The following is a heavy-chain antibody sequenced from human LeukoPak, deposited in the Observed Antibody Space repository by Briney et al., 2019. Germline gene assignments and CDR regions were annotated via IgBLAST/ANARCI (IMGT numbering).Heavy chain of an antibody. V-gene: IGHV3-74*01. J-gene: IGHJ4*02. D-gene: IGHD2-15*01. CDR3: ARDLSHCGGGSCYSAHFDY. CDR2: INTDMSST. CDR1: GFTFSDYW. Sequence: PGGSLRLSCAASGFTFSDYWMHWVRQVPGKGLVWVSRINTDMSSTIYTDSVKGRFTISRDNAKNTLYLQMNSLRAEDTAVYYCARDLSHCGGGSCYSAHFDYWGLGTLVTVSS.